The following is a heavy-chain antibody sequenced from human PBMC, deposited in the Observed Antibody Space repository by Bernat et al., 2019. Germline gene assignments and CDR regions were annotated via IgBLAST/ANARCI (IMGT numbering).Heavy chain of an antibody. CDR2: INSDGGSA. CDR1: GFTFSTYW. V-gene: IGHV3-74*01. D-gene: IGHD7-27*01. CDR3: ARETNWLRDY. Sequence: VQLVESGGGLVQPGGSLRLSCATSGFTFSTYWMHWVRQAPGKGLVWVSRINSDGGSATYADSVKGRFTISRDNAKNTLYLQMNSLKADDTAVYYCARETNWLRDYWGQGTLVTVSS. J-gene: IGHJ4*02.